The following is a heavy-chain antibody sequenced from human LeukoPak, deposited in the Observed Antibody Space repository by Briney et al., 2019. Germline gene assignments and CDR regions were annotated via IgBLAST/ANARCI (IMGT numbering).Heavy chain of an antibody. V-gene: IGHV3-21*01. CDR1: GFTFSSYS. CDR3: ARDGDGSGSGYGMNV. D-gene: IGHD6-19*01. Sequence: GGSLKLSCAASGFTFSSYSMNWVRQAPGKGLEWVSSISSSSSYIYYADSVKGRFTNSRDNAKNSLYLQMNSLRAEDTAVYYCARDGDGSGSGYGMNVWGQGTTVTVSS. J-gene: IGHJ6*02. CDR2: ISSSSSYI.